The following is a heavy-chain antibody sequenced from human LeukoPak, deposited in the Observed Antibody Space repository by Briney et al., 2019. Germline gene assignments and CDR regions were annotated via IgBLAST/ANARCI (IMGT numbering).Heavy chain of an antibody. J-gene: IGHJ3*02. CDR2: INPNSGGT. CDR3: ARSDAAAGTAFDI. CDR1: GYTFTGCY. V-gene: IGHV1-2*06. Sequence: ASVKVSCKASGYTFTGCYMHWVRQAPGQGLEWMGRINPNSGGTNYAQKFQGRVTMTRDTSISTAYMELSRLRSDDTAVYYCARSDAAAGTAFDIWGQGTMVTVSS. D-gene: IGHD6-13*01.